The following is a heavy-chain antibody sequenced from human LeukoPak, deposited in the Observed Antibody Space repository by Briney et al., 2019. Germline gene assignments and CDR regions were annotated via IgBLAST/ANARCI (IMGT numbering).Heavy chain of an antibody. CDR1: GGSISSGGYY. CDR2: IYYSGST. J-gene: IGHJ5*02. V-gene: IGHV4-61*08. CDR3: ARVLGYCSSTSCSNWFDP. Sequence: SETLSLTCTVSGGSISSGGYYWSWIRQPPGKGLEWIGYIYYSGSTNYNPSLKSRVTISVDTSKNQFSLKLSSVTAADTAVYYCARVLGYCSSTSCSNWFDPWGQGTLVTVSS. D-gene: IGHD2-2*01.